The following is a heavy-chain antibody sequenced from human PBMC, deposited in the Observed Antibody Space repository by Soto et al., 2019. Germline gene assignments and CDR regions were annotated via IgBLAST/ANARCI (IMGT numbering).Heavy chain of an antibody. D-gene: IGHD1-7*01. J-gene: IGHJ5*02. Sequence: QITLKESGPTLVIPTQTLTLTCTLSGFSLSTSGVGVGWIRQAPGKALEWLGVIYRDDDKRYNPSLKTRLTITRDSSKKQVLLTMTNMDPVDTATYYCAYRQEYRDSWNSGWFDPWGQGTLVTVSS. CDR1: GFSLSTSGVG. V-gene: IGHV2-5*02. CDR3: AYRQEYRDSWNSGWFDP. CDR2: IYRDDDK.